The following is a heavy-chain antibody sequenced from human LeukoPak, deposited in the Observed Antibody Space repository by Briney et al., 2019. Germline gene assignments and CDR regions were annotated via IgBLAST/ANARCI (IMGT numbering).Heavy chain of an antibody. CDR1: GGSISSGDYY. CDR3: ARALYYYDSSGYYRYYYYMDV. Sequence: SETLSLTCTVSGGSISSGDYYWRWIRQPPGKGLEWIGYIYYSGSTYYNPSLKSRVTISVDTSKTQFSLKLSSVTAADTAVYYCARALYYYDSSGYYRYYYYMDVWGKGTTVTVSS. CDR2: IYYSGST. V-gene: IGHV4-30-4*08. D-gene: IGHD3-22*01. J-gene: IGHJ6*03.